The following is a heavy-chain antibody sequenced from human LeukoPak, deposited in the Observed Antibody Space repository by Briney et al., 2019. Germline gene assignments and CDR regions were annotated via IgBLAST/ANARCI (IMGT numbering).Heavy chain of an antibody. D-gene: IGHD2-8*01. CDR2: IYYSGST. CDR1: GGSISSYY. J-gene: IGHJ6*02. Sequence: SETLSLTCTVSGGSISSYYWSWIRQSPGKGLEWIGYIYYSGSTNYNPSLKSRVTISVDTSKNQFSLNLTSVTAADTAVYYCARGVNYYYGMDVWAKGPRSPSL. CDR3: ARGVNYYYGMDV. V-gene: IGHV4-59*08.